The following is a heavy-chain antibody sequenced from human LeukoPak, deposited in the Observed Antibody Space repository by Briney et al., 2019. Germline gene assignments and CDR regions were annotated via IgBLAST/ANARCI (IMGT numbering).Heavy chain of an antibody. CDR3: AKVRYFDWLFNYFDY. J-gene: IGHJ4*02. CDR1: GFTFGSYA. Sequence: GGSLRLSCAASGFTFGSYAMSWVRQAPGKGLEWVSAISGSGGSTYYADSVKGRFTISRDNSKNTLYLQMNSLRAEDTAVYYCAKVRYFDWLFNYFDYWGQGTLVTVSS. D-gene: IGHD3-9*01. CDR2: ISGSGGST. V-gene: IGHV3-23*01.